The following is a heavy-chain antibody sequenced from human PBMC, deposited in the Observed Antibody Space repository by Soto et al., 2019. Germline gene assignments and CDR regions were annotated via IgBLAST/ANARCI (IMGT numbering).Heavy chain of an antibody. D-gene: IGHD6-13*01. CDR2: ISYDGSNK. J-gene: IGHJ6*02. CDR3: ASKKYSSSWYYYYYYGMDV. CDR1: GFTFSSYA. Sequence: QVQLVESGGGVVQPGRSLRLSCAASGFTFSSYAMHWVRQAPGKGLEWVAVISYDGSNKYYADSVKGRFTISRDNSKNXVXXQMNSLRAEDTAVYYCASKKYSSSWYYYYYYGMDVWGQGTTVTVSS. V-gene: IGHV3-30-3*01.